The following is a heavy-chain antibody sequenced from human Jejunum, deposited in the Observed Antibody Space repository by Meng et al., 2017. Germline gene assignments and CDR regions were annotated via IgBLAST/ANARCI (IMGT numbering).Heavy chain of an antibody. Sequence: QVQLPESGPGLVKPSGTLSLTCAGSGVSISSNHWWSWVRQPPGKGLEWIGEMYHGGSTNYNPSLKSRVNISVDKSKNQFSLKLTPVTAADTGVYYCSNYVWGSPPTGVLSWGQGTLVTVSS. CDR1: GVSISSNHW. CDR2: MYHGGST. CDR3: SNYVWGSPPTGVLS. J-gene: IGHJ5*02. D-gene: IGHD3-16*01. V-gene: IGHV4-4*02.